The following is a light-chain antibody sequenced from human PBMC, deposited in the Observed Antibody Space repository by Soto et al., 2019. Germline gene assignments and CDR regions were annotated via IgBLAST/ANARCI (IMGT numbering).Light chain of an antibody. V-gene: IGKV3-11*01. CDR3: QHRSDWLT. CDR1: QRVSSY. J-gene: IGKJ5*01. CDR2: DAS. Sequence: EIVLTQAPASLSLSPGERATLSCRASQRVSSYLAWYQQKPGQAPRLLIYDASNRATGIPARFSGSGSGTDFTLTISSLEPEDFAVYYCQHRSDWLTFGQGTRLEIK.